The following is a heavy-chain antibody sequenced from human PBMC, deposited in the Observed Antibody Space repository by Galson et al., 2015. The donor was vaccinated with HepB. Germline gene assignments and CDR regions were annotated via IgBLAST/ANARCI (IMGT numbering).Heavy chain of an antibody. CDR1: GLTFSSHW. D-gene: IGHD1-14*01. J-gene: IGHJ6*02. CDR3: TRGRYYGMDV. V-gene: IGHV3-74*01. CDR2: INTDGTGT. Sequence: LRLSCAASGLTFSSHWMHWVRQAPGKGLVWVSGINTDGTGTTHADSVKGRFTISRDNAKNTLYLQMNSLRAEDTALYYCTRGRYYGMDVWGPGTTVTVFS.